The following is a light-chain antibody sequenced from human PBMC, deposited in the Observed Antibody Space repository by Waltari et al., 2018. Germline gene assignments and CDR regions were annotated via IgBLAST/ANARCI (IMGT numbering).Light chain of an antibody. Sequence: SALTQPDSVSGSPGQSITISCSGISSDSGGINYVSWYQQHPGEAPKVISYDATNRPAGVSNRFSGSKSGSSASLTISGLQPEDEADYYCCSFTSSTTGIFGGGTKLTVL. J-gene: IGLJ2*01. CDR3: CSFTSSTTGI. V-gene: IGLV2-14*03. CDR2: DAT. CDR1: SSDSGGINY.